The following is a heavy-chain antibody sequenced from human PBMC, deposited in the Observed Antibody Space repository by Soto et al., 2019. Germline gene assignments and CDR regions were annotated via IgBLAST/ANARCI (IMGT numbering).Heavy chain of an antibody. J-gene: IGHJ6*02. V-gene: IGHV3-23*01. CDR2: IGGSGGST. D-gene: IGHD3-22*01. Sequence: GGSLRLSCAAFGFTFSNFAMSWVRQAPGKGLEWVSTIGGSGGSTFYADSVKGRFTISRDNSKNTLFLQMNSPRAEDTAVYYCAKAKMGDQYDSGRYYGYNYGMDDWGQGTTVTVSS. CDR1: GFTFSNFA. CDR3: AKAKMGDQYDSGRYYGYNYGMDD.